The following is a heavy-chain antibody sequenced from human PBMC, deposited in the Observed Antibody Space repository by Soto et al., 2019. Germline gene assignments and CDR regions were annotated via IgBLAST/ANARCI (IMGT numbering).Heavy chain of an antibody. V-gene: IGHV4-34*01. CDR2: IDHSGST. Sequence: SETLSVTCAVDGGYFSGYYWSWIRKTPGKGLEWIGEIDHSGSTNYNPSLKSRVTISVDTSKNQFSLKLSSVTAADTAVYYCARARGDYVWGSYRYFDYWGQGTLVTVSS. D-gene: IGHD3-16*02. CDR3: ARARGDYVWGSYRYFDY. J-gene: IGHJ4*02. CDR1: GGYFSGYY.